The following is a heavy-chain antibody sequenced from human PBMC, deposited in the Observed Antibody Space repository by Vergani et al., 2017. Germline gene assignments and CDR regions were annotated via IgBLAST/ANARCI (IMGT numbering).Heavy chain of an antibody. CDR2: IYYNGST. V-gene: IGHV4-59*01. CDR1: GGFISSFL. Sequence: QVQLQESGPGLVKPSETLSLTCTVSGGFISSFLWSWIRQPPGKGLEWIGYIYYNGSTNYNPSLKSQVTISVDMSKNQFSLRLNSVSAADTAVYYCARGFYGGNSCFDYWGQGTLVTVSS. J-gene: IGHJ4*02. CDR3: ARGFYGGNSCFDY. D-gene: IGHD4-23*01.